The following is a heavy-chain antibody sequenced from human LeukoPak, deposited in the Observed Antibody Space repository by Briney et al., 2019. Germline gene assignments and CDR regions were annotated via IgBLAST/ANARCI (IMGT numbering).Heavy chain of an antibody. CDR1: GYTFTGYY. CDR3: ARGYRRDGYNLDYYYYMDV. D-gene: IGHD5-24*01. Sequence: ASVKVSCKASGYTFTGYYMHWVRQAPGQGLEWMGWINPNSGGTNYAQKFQGRVTMTRDTSISTAYMELSSLRSEDMAVYYCARGYRRDGYNLDYYYYMDVWGKGTTVTVSS. J-gene: IGHJ6*03. V-gene: IGHV1-2*02. CDR2: INPNSGGT.